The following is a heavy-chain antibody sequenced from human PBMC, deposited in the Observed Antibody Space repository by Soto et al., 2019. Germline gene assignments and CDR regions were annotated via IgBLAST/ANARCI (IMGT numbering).Heavy chain of an antibody. Sequence: GASVKVSCKASGYTFTSYCISWVLQAPGQGLEWMGWISAYNGNTNYAQKLQGRVTMTTDTSTSTAYMELRSLRSDDTAVYYCARGIAAAGPFYYYYGMDVWGQGTTVTVSS. V-gene: IGHV1-18*04. CDR2: ISAYNGNT. J-gene: IGHJ6*02. CDR3: ARGIAAAGPFYYYYGMDV. D-gene: IGHD6-13*01. CDR1: GYTFTSYC.